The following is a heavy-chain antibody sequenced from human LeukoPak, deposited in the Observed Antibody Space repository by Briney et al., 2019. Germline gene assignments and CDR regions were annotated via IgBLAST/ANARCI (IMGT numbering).Heavy chain of an antibody. CDR2: INPNSGGT. CDR1: GYTFTGYY. J-gene: IGHJ4*02. CDR3: ARRHSSSWHFDY. V-gene: IGHV1-2*02. Sequence: ASVKVSCKASGYTFTGYYMHWGRQAPGQGLEWMGWINPNSGGTNYAQKFQGRVTMTRDTSISTAYLQWSSLKASDTAMYYCARRHSSSWHFDYWGQGTLVTVSS. D-gene: IGHD6-13*01.